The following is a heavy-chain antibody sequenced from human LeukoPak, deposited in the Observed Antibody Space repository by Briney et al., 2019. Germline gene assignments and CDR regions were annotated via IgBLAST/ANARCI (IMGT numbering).Heavy chain of an antibody. J-gene: IGHJ4*02. Sequence: GGSLRLSCAASGFTFSAYGMSWVRQAPGKGLLWVSAISGSGSSTYYADSVKGRFTISRDNSKDTLYLQMNSLRAEDTAVYYCAKEVRGFWSGIDYWGQGTLVTVSS. D-gene: IGHD3-3*01. CDR3: AKEVRGFWSGIDY. CDR1: GFTFSAYG. CDR2: ISGSGSST. V-gene: IGHV3-23*01.